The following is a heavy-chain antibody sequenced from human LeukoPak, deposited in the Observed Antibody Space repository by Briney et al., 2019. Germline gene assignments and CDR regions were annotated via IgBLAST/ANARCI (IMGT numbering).Heavy chain of an antibody. CDR1: GYTFTSYD. CDR2: MNPYSGNT. V-gene: IGHV1-8*01. D-gene: IGHD2-2*01. Sequence: GASVKVSCKASGYTFTSYDINWVRQATGQGLEWMGWMNPYSGNTGYAQKFQGRVTMTRDTSISTAYMELRSLRSEDTAVYYCARGLGVPGVYPDLRFWGQGTLVTVSS. CDR3: ARGLGVPGVYPDLRF. J-gene: IGHJ4*02.